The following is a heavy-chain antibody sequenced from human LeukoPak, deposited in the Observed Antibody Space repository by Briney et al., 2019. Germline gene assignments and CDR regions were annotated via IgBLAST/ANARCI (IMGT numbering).Heavy chain of an antibody. Sequence: SQTLSLTCAISGDSVSSNIAARNWIRQSPSRGLEWLGRTYYRSKWYNDYAVSVKSRMTINTDTSKNQFSLQLNSVTPEDTAVYYSAGSPSGSYPDSWGQGTLVTVSS. CDR1: GDSVSSNIAA. J-gene: IGHJ4*02. D-gene: IGHD1-26*01. CDR2: TYYRSKWYN. CDR3: AGSPSGSYPDS. V-gene: IGHV6-1*01.